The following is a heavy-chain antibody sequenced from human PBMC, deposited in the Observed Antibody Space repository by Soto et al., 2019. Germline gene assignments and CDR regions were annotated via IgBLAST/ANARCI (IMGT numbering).Heavy chain of an antibody. V-gene: IGHV4-59*08. CDR3: ARQGFGALHCLVDV. Sequence: QVPLQESGPGLVKPSETLSLSCTVSGGSISNYYWSWFRQNPGKGLKWIGYVHDSWGSNYNPSLKSRVAISLATSKSQSSLKLTSVTATDTAVYYCARQGFGALHCLVDVWGQGTTVTVSS. CDR2: VHDSWGS. J-gene: IGHJ6*02. CDR1: GGSISNYY. D-gene: IGHD3-10*01.